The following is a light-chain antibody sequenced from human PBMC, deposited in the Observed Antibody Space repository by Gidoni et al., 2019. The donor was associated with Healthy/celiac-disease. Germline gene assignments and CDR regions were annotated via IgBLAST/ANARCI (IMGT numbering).Light chain of an antibody. Sequence: SSSNIGNNYVSWYQQLPGTAPKLLNYDNNKRPSGIPDRFPGSKSGTSATLGITGLQTGDEADYYCGTWDSSLSAWVVGGGTKLTVL. J-gene: IGLJ3*02. CDR3: GTWDSSLSAWV. V-gene: IGLV1-51*01. CDR2: DNN. CDR1: SSNIGNNY.